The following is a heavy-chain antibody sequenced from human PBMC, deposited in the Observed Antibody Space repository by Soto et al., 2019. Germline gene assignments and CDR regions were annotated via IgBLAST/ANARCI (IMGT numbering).Heavy chain of an antibody. V-gene: IGHV1-18*01. CDR3: AREGYYSGSGSYSPPRYYGMDV. CDR2: ISDYNGNT. J-gene: IGHJ6*02. D-gene: IGHD3-10*01. CDR1: YSFTTYG. Sequence: YSFTTYGISWVRQAPGQGLEWMGWISDYNGNTNYEKKFQGRVTMTTDTSTRTAYMELKSLRSDDTAVYYCAREGYYSGSGSYSPPRYYGMDVWGQGTTVTVS.